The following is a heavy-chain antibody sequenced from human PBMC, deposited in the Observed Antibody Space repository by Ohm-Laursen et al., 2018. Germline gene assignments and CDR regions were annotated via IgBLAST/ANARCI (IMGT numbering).Heavy chain of an antibody. CDR3: ARSRGYSGYENAFDI. CDR2: ITSSSSTI. J-gene: IGHJ3*02. CDR1: GFTFSDYY. D-gene: IGHD5-12*01. Sequence: SLRLSCAASGFTFSDYYMTWIRQAPGKGLEWVSYITSSSSTIYYADSVKGRFTISRDNAKNSLYLQMNSLRAEGTAVYYCARSRGYSGYENAFDIWGQGTMVTVSS. V-gene: IGHV3-11*01.